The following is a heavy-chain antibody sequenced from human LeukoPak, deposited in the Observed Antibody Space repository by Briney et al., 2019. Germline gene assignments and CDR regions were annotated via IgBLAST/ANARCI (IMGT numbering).Heavy chain of an antibody. Sequence: GGSLRLSCAASGFTFSSYAMSWVRQAPGRGLEWVSSITSSSTFIYYADSVKGRFTISRDNTKTSLYLQMNSLRVEDTAVYYCATSVVPAAAWFDPWGQGTLVTVSS. J-gene: IGHJ5*02. V-gene: IGHV3-21*01. D-gene: IGHD2-2*01. CDR1: GFTFSSYA. CDR2: ITSSSTFI. CDR3: ATSVVPAAAWFDP.